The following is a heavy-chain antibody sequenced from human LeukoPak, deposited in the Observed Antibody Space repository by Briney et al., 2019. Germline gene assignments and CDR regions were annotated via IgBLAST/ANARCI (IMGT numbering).Heavy chain of an antibody. CDR2: IYPGDSDT. J-gene: IGHJ5*02. V-gene: IGHV5-51*01. CDR1: GYSFTSYW. Sequence: GESLKISCKGSGYSFTSYWIGWVRQMPGKGLEWMGIIYPGDSDTRYSPSFQGQVTISADKSISTAYLQWSSLKASDTAMYYCARLAGGYCSSTSCSGWFDPWGQGTLVTVSS. CDR3: ARLAGGYCSSTSCSGWFDP. D-gene: IGHD2-2*01.